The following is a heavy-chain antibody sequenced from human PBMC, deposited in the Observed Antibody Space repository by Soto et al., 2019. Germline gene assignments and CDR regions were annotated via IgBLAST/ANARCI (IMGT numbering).Heavy chain of an antibody. Sequence: QVQMVQSGAEVKKPGASVKVSCKASGHTFTGHHMHWVRQAPGQGLEWMGLIDLDIGDTKYAQNFQCRVTSTSDTSITTAYMELRGLRSDDTAVYYCALEPTGTAGFDYWGQGTLVTVSS. CDR1: GHTFTGHH. CDR3: ALEPTGTAGFDY. D-gene: IGHD2-21*02. V-gene: IGHV1-2*02. J-gene: IGHJ4*02. CDR2: IDLDIGDT.